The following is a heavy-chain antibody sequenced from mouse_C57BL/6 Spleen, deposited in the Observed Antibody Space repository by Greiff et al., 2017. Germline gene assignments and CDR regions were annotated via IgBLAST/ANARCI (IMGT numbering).Heavy chain of an antibody. CDR2: ISSGSSTI. CDR1: GFTFSDYG. J-gene: IGHJ4*01. V-gene: IGHV5-17*01. CDR3: AREEGVSYAMDY. D-gene: IGHD2-1*01. Sequence: EVKLVESGGGLVKPGGSLKLSCAASGFTFSDYGMHWVRQAPEKGLEWVAYISSGSSTIYYADTVKGRFTISRDNAKNTLFLQMTSLRSEDTAMYYCAREEGVSYAMDYWGQGTSVTVSS.